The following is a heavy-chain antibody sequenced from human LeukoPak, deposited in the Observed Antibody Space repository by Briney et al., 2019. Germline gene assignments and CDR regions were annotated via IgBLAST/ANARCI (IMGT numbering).Heavy chain of an antibody. V-gene: IGHV1-18*01. J-gene: IGHJ3*02. CDR3: ARVLAYCGGDCGEAFDI. CDR1: GYSFSSHG. D-gene: IGHD2-21*02. Sequence: ASVKVSCKASGYSFSSHGISWVRQAPGQGLEWMGWISAYNGNTNYAQKLQGRVTMTTDTSTSTAYMELSSLRSEDTAVYYCARVLAYCGGDCGEAFDIWGQGTMVTVSS. CDR2: ISAYNGNT.